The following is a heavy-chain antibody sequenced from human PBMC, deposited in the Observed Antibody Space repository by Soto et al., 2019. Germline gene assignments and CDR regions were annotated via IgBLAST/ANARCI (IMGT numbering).Heavy chain of an antibody. Sequence: PSETLSLTCAVYGGSFSGYYWSWIRQPPGKGLEWIGEINHSGSTNYNPSLKSRVTISVDTSKNQFSLKLSSVTAADTAVYYCARALIAAAGTEPPRWFDPWGQGTLVT. V-gene: IGHV4-34*01. CDR2: INHSGST. D-gene: IGHD6-13*01. CDR1: GGSFSGYY. J-gene: IGHJ5*02. CDR3: ARALIAAAGTEPPRWFDP.